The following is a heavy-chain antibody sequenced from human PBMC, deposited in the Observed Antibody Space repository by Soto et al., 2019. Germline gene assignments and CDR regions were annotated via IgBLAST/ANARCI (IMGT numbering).Heavy chain of an antibody. CDR1: GYTFTSYG. Sequence: ASLKVSCKTSGYTFTSYGISCGRHTPGQGLELMGWISAYNGNTNYAQKLQGRVTMTTDTSTSTAYMELRSLRSDDTAVYYCASSSVAGPAYFDYWGRGTLVTVSS. V-gene: IGHV1-18*01. CDR3: ASSSVAGPAYFDY. CDR2: ISAYNGNT. D-gene: IGHD6-19*01. J-gene: IGHJ4*02.